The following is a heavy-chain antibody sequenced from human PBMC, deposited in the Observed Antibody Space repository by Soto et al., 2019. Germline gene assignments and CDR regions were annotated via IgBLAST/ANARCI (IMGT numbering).Heavy chain of an antibody. CDR1: GGSISSYY. J-gene: IGHJ4*02. Sequence: PSETLSLTCTVSGGSISSYYWSWIRQPPGKGLEWIGYIYYSGSTNYNPSLKSRVTISVDTSKNQFSLKLSSVTAADTAVYYCARGEEMATPLDYWGQGTLVTVSS. CDR3: ARGEEMATPLDY. V-gene: IGHV4-59*01. D-gene: IGHD5-12*01. CDR2: IYYSGST.